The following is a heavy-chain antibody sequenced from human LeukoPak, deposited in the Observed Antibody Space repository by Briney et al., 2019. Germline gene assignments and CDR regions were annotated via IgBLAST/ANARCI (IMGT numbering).Heavy chain of an antibody. D-gene: IGHD2-21*02. Sequence: GASVTVSCTVSGYTLTELSMHWVRQAPGKGLEWMGGFDPEDGETIYAQKFQGRVTMTEDTSTDTAYMGLSSLRSEDTAVYYCATWGSCGGDCYPPDYWGQGTLVTVSS. CDR2: FDPEDGET. V-gene: IGHV1-24*01. CDR3: ATWGSCGGDCYPPDY. CDR1: GYTLTELS. J-gene: IGHJ4*02.